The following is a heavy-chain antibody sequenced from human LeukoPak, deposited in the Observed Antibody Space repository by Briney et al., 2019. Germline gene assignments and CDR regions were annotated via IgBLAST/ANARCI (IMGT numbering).Heavy chain of an antibody. CDR2: IYYSGST. D-gene: IGHD5-18*01. J-gene: IGHJ4*02. CDR1: GGSISSSSYY. CDR3: ARDDSYGSYYFDY. Sequence: PSETLSLTCTVSGGSISSSSYYWGWIRQPPGKGLEWIGSIYYSGSTYYNPSLKSRVTISVDTSKNQFSLKLSSVTAADTAVYYCARDDSYGSYYFDYWGQGTLVTVSS. V-gene: IGHV4-39*07.